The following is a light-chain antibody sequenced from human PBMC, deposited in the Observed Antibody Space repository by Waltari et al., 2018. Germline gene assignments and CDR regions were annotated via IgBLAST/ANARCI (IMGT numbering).Light chain of an antibody. CDR3: QQSFSSPWT. V-gene: IGKV1-39*01. J-gene: IGKJ1*01. CDR2: GAS. Sequence: DIQMTQSPSSLSASVGDTVTVSCRASQNIKPYLNWYQQKTAKAPKLLIYGASTLQRGVPSRFRGSASGTEFTLTVTNLQPDDFATYFCQQSFSSPWTFGQGTTVNI. CDR1: QNIKPY.